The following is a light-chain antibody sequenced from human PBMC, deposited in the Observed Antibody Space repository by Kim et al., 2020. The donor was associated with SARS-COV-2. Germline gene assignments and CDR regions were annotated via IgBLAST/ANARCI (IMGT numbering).Light chain of an antibody. CDR1: QGISSW. Sequence: DIQMTQSPSTLSASVGDRVTITCRASQGISSWLAWYQQKPGKAPKVLIYKASSLESGVPSRFIGSGSGTEFTLTISSLQPDDFATSYCQQYHSFSPWTFGQGTKVDIK. J-gene: IGKJ1*01. CDR3: QQYHSFSPWT. V-gene: IGKV1-5*03. CDR2: KAS.